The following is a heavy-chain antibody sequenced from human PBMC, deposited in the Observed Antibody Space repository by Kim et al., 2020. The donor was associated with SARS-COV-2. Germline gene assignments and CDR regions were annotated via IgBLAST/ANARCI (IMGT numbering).Heavy chain of an antibody. D-gene: IGHD2-21*01. J-gene: IGHJ4*02. CDR2: TI. CDR3: ARTYSSTAGF. Sequence: TIYYADSVKGRLIISRDNAKNSLYLQMTSLRVGDTAVYYCARTYSSTAGFWGQGTLVTVSS. V-gene: IGHV3-11*01.